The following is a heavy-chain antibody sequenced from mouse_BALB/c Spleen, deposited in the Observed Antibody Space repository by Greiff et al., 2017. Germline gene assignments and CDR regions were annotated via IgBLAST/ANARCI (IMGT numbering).Heavy chain of an antibody. J-gene: IGHJ2*01. D-gene: IGHD1-1*02. CDR1: GYTFTNYW. V-gene: IGHV1-63*02. CDR3: ANLWDY. Sequence: QVQLKESGAELVRPGTSVKISCKASGYTFTNYWLGWVKQRPGHGLEWIGDIYPGGGYTNYNEKFKGKATLTADTSSSTAYMQLSSLTSEDSAVYFCANLWDYWGQGTTLTVSS. CDR2: IYPGGGYT.